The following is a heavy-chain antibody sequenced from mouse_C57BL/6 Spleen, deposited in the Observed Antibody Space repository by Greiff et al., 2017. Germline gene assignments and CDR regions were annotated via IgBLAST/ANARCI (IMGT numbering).Heavy chain of an antibody. D-gene: IGHD1-1*01. Sequence: QVQLQQPGAELVRPGTSVKLSCKASGYTFTSYWMHWVKQRPGQGLEWIGVIDPSDSYTNYNQKFKGKATLTVDTSTSTAYMQLSSLTSEDSAVYYCGRGGFTTVVATDYWGQGTTLTVSS. V-gene: IGHV1-59*01. CDR1: GYTFTSYW. J-gene: IGHJ2*01. CDR3: GRGGFTTVVATDY. CDR2: IDPSDSYT.